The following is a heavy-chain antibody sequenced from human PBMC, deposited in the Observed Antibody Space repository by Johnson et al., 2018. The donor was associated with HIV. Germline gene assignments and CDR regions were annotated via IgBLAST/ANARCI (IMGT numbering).Heavy chain of an antibody. D-gene: IGHD5-18*01. V-gene: IGHV3-33*06. CDR3: AKDRTIHDAFDI. Sequence: VQLVESGGGVVQPGRSLRLSCAASGVIFSSYGMHWVRQAPGKGLEWVALIWTDGSDKYYADSVKGRFTISRDNSRNTLYLQMNSLRAEDTAVYYCAKDRTIHDAFDIWGQGTMVTVSS. J-gene: IGHJ3*02. CDR1: GVIFSSYG. CDR2: IWTDGSDK.